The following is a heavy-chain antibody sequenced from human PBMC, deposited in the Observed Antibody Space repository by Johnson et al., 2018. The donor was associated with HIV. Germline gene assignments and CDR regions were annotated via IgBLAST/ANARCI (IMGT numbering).Heavy chain of an antibody. CDR2: ISHDGNNK. J-gene: IGHJ3*01. D-gene: IGHD3-16*01. CDR3: ARSRHGGIRPSDAFDV. V-gene: IGHV3-30*03. CDR1: GFTFSSYG. Sequence: QVQLVESGGGVVQPGRSLRLSCAASGFTFSSYGMHWVRQAPGKGLEWVAVISHDGNNKYYADSVKGRFTISRDNSKNTLYLQMNSLRPEDTAVYYWARSRHGGIRPSDAFDVWGQGTMVTVSS.